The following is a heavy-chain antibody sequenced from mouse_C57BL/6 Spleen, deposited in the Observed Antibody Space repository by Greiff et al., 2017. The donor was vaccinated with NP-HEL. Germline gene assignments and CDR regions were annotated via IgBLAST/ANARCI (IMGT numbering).Heavy chain of an antibody. V-gene: IGHV5-9*01. CDR1: GFTFSSYT. D-gene: IGHD2-3*01. Sequence: EVQGVESGGGLVKPGGSLKLSCAASGFTFSSYTMSWVRQTPEKRLEWVATISGGGGNTYYPDSVKGRFTISRDNAKNTLYLQMSSLRSEDTALYYCARQGDGYYEFAYWGQRTLVTVSA. CDR2: ISGGGGNT. J-gene: IGHJ3*01. CDR3: ARQGDGYYEFAY.